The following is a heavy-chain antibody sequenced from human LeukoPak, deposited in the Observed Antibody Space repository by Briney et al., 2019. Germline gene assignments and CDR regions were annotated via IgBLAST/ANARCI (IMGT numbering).Heavy chain of an antibody. V-gene: IGHV3-33*01. CDR2: IWYDGNDK. J-gene: IGHJ4*02. Sequence: GGSLRLSCAASGFTFNSYGMHWVRQAPRKGLEWVAVIWYDGNDKYYADSVKGRFAISRENSNNTLYLQMNRLTAEDTAVYYCARGYRGFGELLDYWGQGTLVTVSS. CDR3: ARGYRGFGELLDY. D-gene: IGHD3-10*01. CDR1: GFTFNSYG.